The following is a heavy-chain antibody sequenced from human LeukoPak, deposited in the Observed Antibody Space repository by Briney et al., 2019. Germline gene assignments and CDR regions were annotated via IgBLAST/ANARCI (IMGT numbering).Heavy chain of an antibody. D-gene: IGHD4/OR15-4a*01. CDR2: IIPIFGTA. V-gene: IGHV1-69*05. CDR3: ARAQDYKPVYRFDY. J-gene: IGHJ4*02. Sequence: GASVKVSCKASGGTFSSYAISWVREAPGQGLECMGGIIPIFGTANYAQKFQGRVTITTDESTSTAYMELSSLRSEDTAVYYCARAQDYKPVYRFDYWGQGTLVTVSS. CDR1: GGTFSSYA.